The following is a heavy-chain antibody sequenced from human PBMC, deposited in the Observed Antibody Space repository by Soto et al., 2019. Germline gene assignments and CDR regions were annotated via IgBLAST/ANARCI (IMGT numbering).Heavy chain of an antibody. CDR3: ARETSFSHHDY. D-gene: IGHD2-15*01. Sequence: PSETLSLTCTVSGGSVSSGSYYWSWIRQPLGKGLEWIGHIYYSGSTNYNPSLKSRVTMSLDTSKNQFSLKLSSVTAADTAVYYCARETSFSHHDYWGQGTLVTVSS. J-gene: IGHJ4*02. CDR2: IYYSGST. V-gene: IGHV4-61*01. CDR1: GGSVSSGSYY.